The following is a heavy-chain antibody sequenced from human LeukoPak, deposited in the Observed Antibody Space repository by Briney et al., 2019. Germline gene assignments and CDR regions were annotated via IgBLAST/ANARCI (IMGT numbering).Heavy chain of an antibody. D-gene: IGHD3-10*01. V-gene: IGHV4-34*01. J-gene: IGHJ5*02. Sequence: SETLSLTCAVYGGSFSGYYWSWIRQPPGKGLEWIGEINHSGSSNYNPSLKSRVTISVDTSKNQFSLKLSSVTAADTAVYYCARGGYYGSGNDFRFDPWGQGTLVTVSS. CDR1: GGSFSGYY. CDR2: INHSGSS. CDR3: ARGGYYGSGNDFRFDP.